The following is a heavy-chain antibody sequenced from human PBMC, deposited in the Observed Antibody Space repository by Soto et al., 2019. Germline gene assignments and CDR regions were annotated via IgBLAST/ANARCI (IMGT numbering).Heavy chain of an antibody. J-gene: IGHJ6*02. CDR2: IVVGSGNT. V-gene: IGHV1-58*01. D-gene: IGHD6-13*01. CDR1: GFTFTSSA. CDR3: AADRKQQLVRGGYYYYYGMDV. Sequence: GASVKVSCKASGFTFTSSAVQWVRQARGQRLEWIGWIVVGSGNTNYAQKFQERVTITRDMSTSTAYMELSSLRSEDTAVYYCAADRKQQLVRGGYYYYYGMDVWGQGTTVTVSS.